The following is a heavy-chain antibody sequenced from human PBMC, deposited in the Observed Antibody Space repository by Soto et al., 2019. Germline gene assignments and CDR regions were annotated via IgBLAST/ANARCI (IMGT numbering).Heavy chain of an antibody. Sequence: PSETLSLTCAVYGGSFSGYYWSWIRQPPGKGLEWIGEINHSGSTNYNPSLKSRVTISVDTSNNQFSLGLTSVTAADTAVYYCVRALRHTAMVYPWFDPWGQGTLVTVSS. CDR3: VRALRHTAMVYPWFDP. CDR1: GGSFSGYY. CDR2: INHSGST. J-gene: IGHJ5*02. D-gene: IGHD5-18*01. V-gene: IGHV4-34*01.